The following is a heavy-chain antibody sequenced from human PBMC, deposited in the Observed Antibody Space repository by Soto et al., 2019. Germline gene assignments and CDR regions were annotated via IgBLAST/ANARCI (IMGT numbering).Heavy chain of an antibody. CDR2: IYYSGTT. CDR1: GGSISVSGYY. J-gene: IGHJ6*02. CDR3: ARPAAASHSPFGTDV. D-gene: IGHD6-25*01. Sequence: SETLSLTCTVSGGSISVSGYYWGWIGQPPGKGLEWIGSIYYSGTTFYNPSLKSRVTISVDTSKNQFSLNLNSVTAADTAVYYCARPAAASHSPFGTDVWGQGTTVTLFS. V-gene: IGHV4-39*01.